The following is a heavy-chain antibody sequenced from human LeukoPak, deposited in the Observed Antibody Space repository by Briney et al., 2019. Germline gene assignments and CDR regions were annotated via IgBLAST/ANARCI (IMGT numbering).Heavy chain of an antibody. CDR3: AKDTAAGTGYLDY. Sequence: PGRSLRLSCAASGLTFSSYGMHWVRQAPGKGLEWVAVISYDGSNKYYADSVKGRFTISRDNSKNTLYLQMNSLRAEDTAVYYCAKDTAAGTGYLDYWGQGTLVTVSS. V-gene: IGHV3-30*18. J-gene: IGHJ4*02. D-gene: IGHD6-13*01. CDR2: ISYDGSNK. CDR1: GLTFSSYG.